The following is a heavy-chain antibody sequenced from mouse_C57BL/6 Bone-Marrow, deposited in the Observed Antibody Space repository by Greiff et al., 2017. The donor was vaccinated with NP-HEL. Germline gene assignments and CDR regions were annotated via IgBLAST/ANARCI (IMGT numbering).Heavy chain of an antibody. D-gene: IGHD1-1*01. Sequence: QVTLKVSGPGKLQSSQTLSLTCSFSGFSLSTSGMGVSWIRQPSGKGLEWLAHIYWDDDKRYNPSLKSRLTISKDTSRNQVFLKITSVDTADTATYYCARTSYGSSPGWFAYWGQGTLVTVSA. CDR1: GFSLSTSGMG. CDR2: IYWDDDK. V-gene: IGHV8-12*01. CDR3: ARTSYGSSPGWFAY. J-gene: IGHJ3*01.